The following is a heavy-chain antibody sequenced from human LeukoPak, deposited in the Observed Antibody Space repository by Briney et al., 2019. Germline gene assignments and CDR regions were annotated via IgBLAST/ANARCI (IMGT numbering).Heavy chain of an antibody. Sequence: SETLSLTCTVSGGSISSYYWSWIRQPAGKGLEWIGRIYTSGSTNYNPSLKSRVTMSVGTSKNQFSLKLSSVTAADTAVYYCARVVPQSYDSSGYYLSDAFDIWGQGTMVTVSS. D-gene: IGHD3-22*01. V-gene: IGHV4-4*07. J-gene: IGHJ3*02. CDR3: ARVVPQSYDSSGYYLSDAFDI. CDR1: GGSISSYY. CDR2: IYTSGST.